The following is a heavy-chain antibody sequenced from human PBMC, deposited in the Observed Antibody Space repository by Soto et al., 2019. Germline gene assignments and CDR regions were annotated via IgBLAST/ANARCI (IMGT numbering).Heavy chain of an antibody. D-gene: IGHD3-16*01. CDR1: GYTFTAYY. Sequence: QVQLVQSGADVKKPGASVKVSCQASGYTFTAYYIHWVRQAPGQGLEWMGWINPNSGGTHYAQKFQGRVTLTGDTSRSTAYIELTSLRSDDTAVYYCARTNIRGNYFYSLDVWGQGTTVTVSS. CDR2: INPNSGGT. J-gene: IGHJ6*02. CDR3: ARTNIRGNYFYSLDV. V-gene: IGHV1-2*02.